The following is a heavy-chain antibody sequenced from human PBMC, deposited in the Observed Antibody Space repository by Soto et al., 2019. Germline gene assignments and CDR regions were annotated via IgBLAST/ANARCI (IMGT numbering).Heavy chain of an antibody. J-gene: IGHJ4*02. Sequence: GGSLRLSCAASGFMFRSYAMHWVRQAPGKGLEWVAGIWYDGSTKYYGDSVKGRYSISRDNSKNMLDLQMNSLRAEDTAVYYCTRVASSSSWHIPHFDQWGQGTLVTVSS. D-gene: IGHD6-13*01. V-gene: IGHV3-33*01. CDR3: TRVASSSSWHIPHFDQ. CDR1: GFMFRSYA. CDR2: IWYDGSTK.